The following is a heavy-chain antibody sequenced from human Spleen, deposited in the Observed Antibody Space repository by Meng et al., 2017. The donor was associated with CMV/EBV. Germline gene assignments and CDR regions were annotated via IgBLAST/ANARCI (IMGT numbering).Heavy chain of an antibody. D-gene: IGHD3-16*01. CDR1: GYPFTTYY. J-gene: IGHJ4*02. CDR3: ARGVLTNVRGEGPDY. Sequence: ASVKVSCKTSGYPFTTYYVHWVRQAPGQGLEWMGWINPNSGGTNYAQKFQGRVTMTRDTSTSTVYVELNSLRSEDTAVYYCARGVLTNVRGEGPDYWGQGTPVTVSS. V-gene: IGHV1-2*02. CDR2: INPNSGGT.